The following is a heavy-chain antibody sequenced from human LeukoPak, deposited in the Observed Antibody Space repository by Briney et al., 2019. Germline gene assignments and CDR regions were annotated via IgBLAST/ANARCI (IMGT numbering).Heavy chain of an antibody. D-gene: IGHD2-2*01. V-gene: IGHV1-2*06. Sequence: ASVKVSCKASGYTFTDNYIHWVRQAPGQGLEWMGRINPKTGGTNYAQKFQGRVTMTTDTSISTAYMDLSSLRSDDMAVCICARDGPGYCSPTSCSDNWFDPWGQGALVTVSS. CDR2: INPKTGGT. CDR3: ARDGPGYCSPTSCSDNWFDP. CDR1: GYTFTDNY. J-gene: IGHJ5*02.